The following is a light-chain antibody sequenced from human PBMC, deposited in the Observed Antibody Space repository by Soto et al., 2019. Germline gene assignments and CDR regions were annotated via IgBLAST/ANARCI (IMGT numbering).Light chain of an antibody. V-gene: IGLV2-11*01. CDR2: DVS. CDR3: CSYAGSYSYV. Sequence: LTQPRSVSRSPGQSVTISCTGTSSDVGGYNYVSWYQEQPGKAPKLMIYDVSKRPSGVPDRFSGSKSGNTASLTISGLQAEDEADYYCCSYAGSYSYVFGTGTKVTVL. CDR1: SSDVGGYNY. J-gene: IGLJ1*01.